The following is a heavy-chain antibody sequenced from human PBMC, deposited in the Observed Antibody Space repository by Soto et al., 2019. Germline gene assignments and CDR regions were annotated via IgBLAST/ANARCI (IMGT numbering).Heavy chain of an antibody. D-gene: IGHD6-13*01. CDR2: ISAYNGNT. CDR3: ARDTAAAGIFDY. J-gene: IGHJ4*02. CDR1: GYTFTSYG. Sequence: ASVKVSCKASGYTFTSYGISWVRQAPGQGLEWMGWISAYNGNTNYAQKLQGRVTMTTDTSTSTAYMELRSLRFDDTAVYYCARDTAAAGIFDYWGQGTLVTVSS. V-gene: IGHV1-18*01.